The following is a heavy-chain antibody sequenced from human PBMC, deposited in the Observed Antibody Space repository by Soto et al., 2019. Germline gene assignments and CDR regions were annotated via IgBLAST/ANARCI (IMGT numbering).Heavy chain of an antibody. J-gene: IGHJ5*02. Sequence: EVQLAESGGDLVQPGGSLRLSCVGSGFTFSYYEMNWVRQAPGKGLERVAFISHTDRLTHYPDSVKGRFTISRDNAQNSLYLEMTSLRVEDTGVYYWARDTGRAAADLWGQGTLVTFSS. V-gene: IGHV3-48*03. CDR2: ISHTDRLT. CDR3: ARDTGRAAADL. D-gene: IGHD6-13*01. CDR1: GFTFSYYE.